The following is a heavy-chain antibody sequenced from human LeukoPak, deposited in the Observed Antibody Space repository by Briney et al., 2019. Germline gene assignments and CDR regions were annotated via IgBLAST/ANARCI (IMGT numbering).Heavy chain of an antibody. V-gene: IGHV4-59*01. CDR2: IYSSGST. CDR3: ARVFRGYSYGPFDY. J-gene: IGHJ4*02. D-gene: IGHD5-18*01. CDR1: SGSISGYY. Sequence: SETLSLTCTVSSGSISGYYWSWIRQPPGKGREWIGYIYSSGSTSCNTSLKSRVTLSIDTSNNQFSLRLSSVTAADTAVYYCARVFRGYSYGPFDYWGQGTLVTVSS.